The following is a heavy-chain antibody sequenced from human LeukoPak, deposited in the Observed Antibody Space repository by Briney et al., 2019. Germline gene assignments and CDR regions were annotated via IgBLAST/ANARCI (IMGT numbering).Heavy chain of an antibody. Sequence: ASVKVSCKASGYTFTSYYMHWVRQAPGQGLEWMGIINPSGGSTSYAQKFQGRVTMTRDTSTSTVYMELSSLRSEDTAVYYCARVGGSWAWFDPWGQGTLVTASS. J-gene: IGHJ5*02. CDR3: ARVGGSWAWFDP. CDR1: GYTFTSYY. CDR2: INPSGGST. D-gene: IGHD1-26*01. V-gene: IGHV1-46*01.